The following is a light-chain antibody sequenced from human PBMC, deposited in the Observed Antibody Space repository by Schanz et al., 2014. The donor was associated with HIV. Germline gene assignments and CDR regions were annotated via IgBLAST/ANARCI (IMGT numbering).Light chain of an antibody. CDR2: KAS. CDR3: QQSSEYPLT. CDR1: QNIGTW. V-gene: IGKV1-5*03. J-gene: IGKJ4*01. Sequence: DIQMTQSPSTLSASVGDRVTITCRASQNIGTWLAWYQQRPGKAPNLLISKASNLESGVPLRFSGSGSGTEFTLTISSLQPDDFATYYCQQSSEYPLTFGGGTKVE.